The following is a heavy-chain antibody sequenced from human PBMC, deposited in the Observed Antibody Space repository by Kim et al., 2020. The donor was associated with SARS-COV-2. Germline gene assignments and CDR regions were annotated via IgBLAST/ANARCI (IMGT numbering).Heavy chain of an antibody. D-gene: IGHD5-18*01. CDR1: GGSFSGYY. J-gene: IGHJ3*02. CDR3: ARGHQDSYGLRPGWIQLWWPDAFDI. Sequence: SETLSLTCAVYGGSFSGYYWSWIRQPPGKGLEWIGEINHSGSTNYNPSLKSRVTISVDTSKNQFSLKLSSVTAADTAVYYCARGHQDSYGLRPGWIQLWWPDAFDIWGQGTMVTVSS. CDR2: INHSGST. V-gene: IGHV4-34*01.